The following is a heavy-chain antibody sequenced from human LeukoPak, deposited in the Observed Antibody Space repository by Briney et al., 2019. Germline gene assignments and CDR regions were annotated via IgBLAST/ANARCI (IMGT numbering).Heavy chain of an antibody. CDR1: GFTFSSYS. D-gene: IGHD3-22*01. CDR3: ARDSLHYYDSSGYYPDY. CDR2: ISSSSSYI. V-gene: IGHV3-21*01. Sequence: PGRSLRLSCAASGFTFSSYSMNWVRQAPGKGLEWVSSISSSSSYIYYADSVKGRFTISRDNAKNSLYLQMNSLRAEDTAVYYCARDSLHYYDSSGYYPDYWGQGTLVTVSS. J-gene: IGHJ4*02.